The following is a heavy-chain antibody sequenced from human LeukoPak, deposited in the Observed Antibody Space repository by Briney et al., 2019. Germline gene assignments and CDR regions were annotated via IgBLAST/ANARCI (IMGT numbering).Heavy chain of an antibody. V-gene: IGHV3-7*01. CDR3: AREGSPDYYYGMDV. CDR1: GFTFSTYW. J-gene: IGHJ6*02. CDR2: IKQDGSDK. Sequence: PGGSLRLSCAASGFTFSTYWMSWVRQAPGKGLEWVANIKQDGSDKYYVDSVKGRFTISRDNAKNSLYLQMNSLRAEDTAVYYCAREGSPDYYYGMDVWGQGTTVTVSS.